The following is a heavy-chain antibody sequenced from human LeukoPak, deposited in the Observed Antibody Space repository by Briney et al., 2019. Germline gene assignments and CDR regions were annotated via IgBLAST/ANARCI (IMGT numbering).Heavy chain of an antibody. CDR1: GFTFSSYA. V-gene: IGHV3-23*01. CDR3: AKDYYDSSSTYYFDY. D-gene: IGHD3-22*01. J-gene: IGHJ4*02. CDR2: ISGSGGST. Sequence: PGGSLRLSCAASGFTFSSYAMSWVRQAPGKGLEWVSAISGSGGSTYYADSVKGRFTISRDNSKNTLYLQMNSLRAEDTAIYYCAKDYYDSSSTYYFDYWGQGTLVTVSS.